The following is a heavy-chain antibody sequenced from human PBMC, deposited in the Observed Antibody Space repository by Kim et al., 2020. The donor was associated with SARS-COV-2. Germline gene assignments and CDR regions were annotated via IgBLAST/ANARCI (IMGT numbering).Heavy chain of an antibody. CDR1: GYTFTGYY. D-gene: IGHD5-12*01. CDR2: INPNSGGT. V-gene: IGHV1-2*04. CDR3: AREGLVATMSGLDY. J-gene: IGHJ4*02. Sequence: ASVKVSCKASGYTFTGYYMHWVRQAPGQGLEWMGWINPNSGGTNYAQKFQGWVTMTRDTSISTAYMELSRLRSDDTAVYYCAREGLVATMSGLDYWGQGTLVTVSS.